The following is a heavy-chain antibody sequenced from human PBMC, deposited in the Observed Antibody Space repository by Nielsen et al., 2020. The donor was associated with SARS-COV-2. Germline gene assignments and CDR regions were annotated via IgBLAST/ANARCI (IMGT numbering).Heavy chain of an antibody. D-gene: IGHD5-24*01. CDR2: IYYSGST. CDR3: ARSVEMATSDAFDI. J-gene: IGHJ3*02. Sequence: SETLSLTCTVSGGSISSGGYYWSWIRQPPGKGLEWIGSIYYSGSTYYNPSLKSRVTISVDTSKNQFSLKLSSVTAADTAVYYCARSVEMATSDAFDIWGQGTMVTVSS. CDR1: GGSISSGGYY. V-gene: IGHV4-39*01.